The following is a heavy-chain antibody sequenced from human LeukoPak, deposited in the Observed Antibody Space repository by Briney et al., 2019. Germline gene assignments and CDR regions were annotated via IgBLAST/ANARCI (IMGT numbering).Heavy chain of an antibody. CDR2: ISAYNGDT. V-gene: IGHV1-18*01. J-gene: IGHJ4*02. CDR1: GYTFSDFG. Sequence: ASVKVSYETSGYTFSDFGMSWVRQAPGQGLEWMGWISAYNGDTNYAHNLQGRVTMTTDTSTSTAYMELRSLRSDDTAVYYCARGRPSDDWGQGTLVTVSS. CDR3: ARGRPSDD.